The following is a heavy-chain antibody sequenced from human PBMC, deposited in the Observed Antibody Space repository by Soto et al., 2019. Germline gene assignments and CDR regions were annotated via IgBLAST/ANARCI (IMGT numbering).Heavy chain of an antibody. Sequence: GESLKISCNTSGYVFTNYWIGWVRQMPGKGLEWMGIIYPGDSDTTYGPSFQGQVTISADKSISTAYLQWSSLKASDTAMYYCARTESGYSYGFADVWGQGTTVTVSS. V-gene: IGHV5-51*01. J-gene: IGHJ6*02. CDR1: GYVFTNYW. CDR2: IYPGDSDT. D-gene: IGHD5-18*01. CDR3: ARTESGYSYGFADV.